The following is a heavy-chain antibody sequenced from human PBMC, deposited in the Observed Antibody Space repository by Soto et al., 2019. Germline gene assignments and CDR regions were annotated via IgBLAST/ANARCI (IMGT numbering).Heavy chain of an antibody. CDR2: TYYRSKWYN. Sequence: SQTLSLTCAISGDSVSSNSAAWNWIRQSPSRGLEWLGRTYYRSKWYNDYAVSVKSRITINPDTSKNQFSLQLNSVTPEATAVYYGERDGSYYDFWIGYQKGPYYDGMDVGGQGTTVTVSS. D-gene: IGHD3-3*01. CDR1: GDSVSSNSAA. J-gene: IGHJ6*02. V-gene: IGHV6-1*01. CDR3: ERDGSYYDFWIGYQKGPYYDGMDV.